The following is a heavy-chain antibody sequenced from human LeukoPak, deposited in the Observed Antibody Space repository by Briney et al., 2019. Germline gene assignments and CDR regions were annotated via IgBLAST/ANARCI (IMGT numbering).Heavy chain of an antibody. Sequence: GGSLRLSCAASGFTFSSYDMHWVRQATGKGLEWVSAIGTAGDTYYPGSVKGRFTISRENAKNSLYLQMNSLRAGDTAVYYCARGSGDYYYYGMDVWGQGTTVTVSS. CDR1: GFTFSSYD. CDR3: ARGSGDYYYYGMDV. D-gene: IGHD3-10*01. J-gene: IGHJ6*02. CDR2: IGTAGDT. V-gene: IGHV3-13*01.